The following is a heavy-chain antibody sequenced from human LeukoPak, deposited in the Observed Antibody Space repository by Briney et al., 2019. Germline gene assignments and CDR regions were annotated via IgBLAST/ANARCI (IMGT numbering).Heavy chain of an antibody. CDR1: GFSLSTSGVG. Sequence: SGPTLVNPTQTLTLTCTFSGFSLSTSGVGVGWIRQPPGKALEWLALIYWNDDKRYSPSLKSRLTITKDTSKNQVVLTMTNMDPVDTVTYYCAHRRIYDSSGYYYTLLDPWGQGTLVTVSS. V-gene: IGHV2-5*01. D-gene: IGHD3-22*01. CDR2: IYWNDDK. J-gene: IGHJ5*02. CDR3: AHRRIYDSSGYYYTLLDP.